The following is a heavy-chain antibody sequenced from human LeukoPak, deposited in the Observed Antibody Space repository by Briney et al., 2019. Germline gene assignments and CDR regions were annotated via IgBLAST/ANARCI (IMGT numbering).Heavy chain of an antibody. CDR1: GFTFSDYY. J-gene: IGHJ3*02. Sequence: GGSLRLSCAASGFTFSDYYMSWIRQAPGKGLEWVAVISYDGSNKYYADSVKGRFTISRDNSKNTLYLQMNSLRAEDTAVYYCARDHIETDAFDIWGQGTMVTVSS. V-gene: IGHV3-30*03. CDR3: ARDHIETDAFDI. CDR2: ISYDGSNK.